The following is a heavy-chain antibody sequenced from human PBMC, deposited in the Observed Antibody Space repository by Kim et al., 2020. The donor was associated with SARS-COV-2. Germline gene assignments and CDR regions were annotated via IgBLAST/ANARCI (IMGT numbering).Heavy chain of an antibody. CDR3: ARQGYSSGWYKIFDY. Sequence: SETLSLTCTVSGGSISSSSYYWGWIRQPPGKGLEWIGSIYYSGSTYYNPSLKSRVTISVDTSKNQFSLKLSSVTAADTAVYYCARQGYSSGWYKIFDYWGQGTLVTVSS. D-gene: IGHD6-19*01. V-gene: IGHV4-39*01. J-gene: IGHJ4*02. CDR1: GGSISSSSYY. CDR2: IYYSGST.